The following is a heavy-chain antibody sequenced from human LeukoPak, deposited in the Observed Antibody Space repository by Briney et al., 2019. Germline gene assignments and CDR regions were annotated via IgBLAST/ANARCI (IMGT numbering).Heavy chain of an antibody. CDR3: ARAQSRFFSDGFDP. CDR2: ISSSGSTI. V-gene: IGHV3-11*04. CDR1: GFTFSDYY. Sequence: PGGSLRLSCAASGFTFSDYYMSWIRQAPGKGLEWVSYISSSGSTIYYADSVKGRFTISRDNAKNSLYLQMNSLRAEDTAVYYCARAQSRFFSDGFDPWGQGTLVTVSS. D-gene: IGHD3-3*01. J-gene: IGHJ5*02.